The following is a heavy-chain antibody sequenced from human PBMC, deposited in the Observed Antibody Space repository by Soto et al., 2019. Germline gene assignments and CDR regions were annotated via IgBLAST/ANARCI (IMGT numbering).Heavy chain of an antibody. D-gene: IGHD6-19*01. Sequence: EVQLLESGGGLVQPGGSLRLSCAASGFTFTTYAMRWVRQAPGKGLEWVSSITGSGGGTYYADSVKGRFTISRDNSKNTLYLQMNSLRAEDTALYYCAKGCLTVAGPSCSWGQGALVTVSS. CDR2: ITGSGGGT. CDR3: AKGCLTVAGPSCS. CDR1: GFTFTTYA. J-gene: IGHJ4*02. V-gene: IGHV3-23*01.